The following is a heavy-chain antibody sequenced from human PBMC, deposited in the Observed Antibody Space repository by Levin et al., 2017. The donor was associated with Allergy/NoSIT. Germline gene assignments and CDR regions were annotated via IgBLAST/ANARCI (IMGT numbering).Heavy chain of an antibody. J-gene: IGHJ4*02. D-gene: IGHD6-19*01. Sequence: ESLKISCAASGFPFSRYWMHWVRQAPGKGLVWISGINNDGSSTSYADSVKGRFTISRDNAKNTLYLQMNSLRAEDTAVYYCSSGYSSGWYPGGVDYWGQGSLVTVSS. CDR2: INNDGSST. V-gene: IGHV3-74*01. CDR3: SSGYSSGWYPGGVDY. CDR1: GFPFSRYW.